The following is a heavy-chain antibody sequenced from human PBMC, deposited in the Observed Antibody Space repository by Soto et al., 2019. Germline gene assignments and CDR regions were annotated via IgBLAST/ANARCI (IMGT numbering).Heavy chain of an antibody. J-gene: IGHJ4*02. CDR1: GFPFSNAW. CDR2: IKSKTDGGTT. CDR3: TTEFDYYDSSGYYYATDY. D-gene: IGHD3-22*01. V-gene: IGHV3-15*07. Sequence: GGSLRLSCAASGFPFSNAWMNWVRQAPGKGLEWDGRIKSKTDGGTTDYAAPVKGRFTISRDDSKDTLYLQMNSLKTEDTAVYYCTTEFDYYDSSGYYYATDYWGQGALVTVSS.